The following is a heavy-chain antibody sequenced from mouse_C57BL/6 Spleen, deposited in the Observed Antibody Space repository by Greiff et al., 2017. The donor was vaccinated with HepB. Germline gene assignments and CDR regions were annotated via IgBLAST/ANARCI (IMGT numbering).Heavy chain of an antibody. J-gene: IGHJ2*01. CDR2: INPNNGGT. V-gene: IGHV1-26*01. CDR1: GYTFTDYY. CDR3: ARGDVGTY. Sequence: EVQLQQSGPELVKPGASVKISCKASGYTFTDYYMNWVKQSHGKSLEWIGDINPNNGGTSYNQKFKGKATLTVDKSSSTAYMELRSLTSEDSAVYYCARGDVGTYWGQGTTLTVSS. D-gene: IGHD3-3*01.